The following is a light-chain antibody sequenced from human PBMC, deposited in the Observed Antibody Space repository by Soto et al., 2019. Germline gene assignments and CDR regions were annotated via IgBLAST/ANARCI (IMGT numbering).Light chain of an antibody. CDR2: GAS. J-gene: IGKJ3*01. CDR3: QQLDGYSIFT. CDR1: QDISSY. Sequence: DIQLTQSPSFLSASVGDRVTITCRASQDISSYLSWYQQKPGTAPKILMFGASTLQSGVPSRFSGSGSGTEFTLTLSSLQPEDFATYYCQQLDGYSIFTFGPGTRVDV. V-gene: IGKV1-9*01.